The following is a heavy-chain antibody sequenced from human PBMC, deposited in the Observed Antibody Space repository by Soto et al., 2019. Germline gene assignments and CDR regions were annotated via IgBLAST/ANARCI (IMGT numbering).Heavy chain of an antibody. J-gene: IGHJ4*02. D-gene: IGHD6-19*01. Sequence: APVKVSCKASGYTFTSYYMHWVRQAPGQGLEWMGIINPSGGSTSYAQKFQGRVTMTRDTSTSTVYMELSSLRSEDTAVYYCARDEYSSGWPLPFDYWGQGTLVTVSS. CDR2: INPSGGST. V-gene: IGHV1-46*01. CDR1: GYTFTSYY. CDR3: ARDEYSSGWPLPFDY.